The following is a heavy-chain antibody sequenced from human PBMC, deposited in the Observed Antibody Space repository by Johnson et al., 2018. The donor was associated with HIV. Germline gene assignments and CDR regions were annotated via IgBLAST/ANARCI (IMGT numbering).Heavy chain of an antibody. V-gene: IGHV3-53*01. Sequence: EVQLVESGGGLIQPGGSLRLSCAVSGLSVSINYITWVRQAPGKGLEWVSVIHSGGSTYYAESVEGRFTISRDNSKNTLYLQMNSLRAEDTAVYYCAKDLLTLDAFDIWGQGTMVTVSS. CDR1: GLSVSINY. CDR2: IHSGGST. CDR3: AKDLLTLDAFDI. J-gene: IGHJ3*02.